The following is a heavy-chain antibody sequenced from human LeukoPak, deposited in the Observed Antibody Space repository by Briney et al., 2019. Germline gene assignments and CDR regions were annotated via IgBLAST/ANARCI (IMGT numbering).Heavy chain of an antibody. CDR2: IYYSGST. J-gene: IGHJ4*02. CDR1: GGSISSYY. Sequence: SQTLSLTCTVSGGSISSYYWSWIRQSPGRGLEWIGYIYYSGSTNYNPSLKSRVTISVDTSKNQFSLRLSSVTAADTAVYYCARVPPPGGGSPFDYWGQGTLVTVSS. D-gene: IGHD2-15*01. V-gene: IGHV4-59*01. CDR3: ARVPPPGGGSPFDY.